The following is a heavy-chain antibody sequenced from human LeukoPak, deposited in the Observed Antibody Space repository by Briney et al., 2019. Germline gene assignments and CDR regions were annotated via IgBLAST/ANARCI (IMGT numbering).Heavy chain of an antibody. V-gene: IGHV4-59*08. CDR3: ARLRRDSSSWTYYFDY. J-gene: IGHJ4*02. D-gene: IGHD6-13*01. CDR2: IYYSGST. CDR1: GGSISSYY. Sequence: SETLSLTCTLPGGSISSYYWSWIRQPPRKGLEWIGYIYYSGSTNYNPSLKSRVTISVDTSKNQYSLKLSSVTAADTAVYYCARLRRDSSSWTYYFDYWGQGTLVTVSS.